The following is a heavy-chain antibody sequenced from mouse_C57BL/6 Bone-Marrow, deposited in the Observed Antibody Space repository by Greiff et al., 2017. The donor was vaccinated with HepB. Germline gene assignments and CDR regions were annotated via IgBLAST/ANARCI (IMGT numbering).Heavy chain of an antibody. Sequence: EVQLQQSGPVLVKPGASVKMSCKASGYTFTDYYMNWVKQSHGKSLEWIGVINPYNGGTSYNQKFKGKATLTVDKSSSTAYMELNSLTSEDSAVYYCARGLNNPYITTVVAKAMDYWGQGTSVTVSS. CDR1: GYTFTDYY. CDR3: ARGLNNPYITTVVAKAMDY. V-gene: IGHV1-19*01. J-gene: IGHJ4*01. D-gene: IGHD1-1*01. CDR2: INPYNGGT.